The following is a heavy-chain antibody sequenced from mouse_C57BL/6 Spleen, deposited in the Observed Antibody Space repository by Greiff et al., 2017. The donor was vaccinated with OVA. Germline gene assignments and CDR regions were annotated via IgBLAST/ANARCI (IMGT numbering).Heavy chain of an antibody. CDR1: GYTFTSYW. Sequence: QVQLQQPGAELVRPGSSVKLSCKASGYTFTSYWMHWVQQRPIQGLEWIGNIDPSDSETHYTQKFKDKATLTVDKSSSTAYMQLSSLTSEDSAVYYCASQRNCLFAYWGQGTLVTVSA. D-gene: IGHD2-1*01. V-gene: IGHV1-52*01. J-gene: IGHJ3*01. CDR2: IDPSDSET. CDR3: ASQRNCLFAY.